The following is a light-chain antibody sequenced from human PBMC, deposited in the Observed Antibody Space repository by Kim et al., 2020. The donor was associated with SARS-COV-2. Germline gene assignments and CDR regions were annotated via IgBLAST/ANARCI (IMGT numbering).Light chain of an antibody. CDR2: TNN. Sequence: GQRVTISCSGGSSNIGSNPVSWYQQLPATAPKLLLYTNNQRPSGVPDRFSGSKSGTSASLAISGLQSADEADYYCATWDDSLNGWVFGGGTKLTVL. CDR1: SSNIGSNP. J-gene: IGLJ3*02. CDR3: ATWDDSLNGWV. V-gene: IGLV1-44*01.